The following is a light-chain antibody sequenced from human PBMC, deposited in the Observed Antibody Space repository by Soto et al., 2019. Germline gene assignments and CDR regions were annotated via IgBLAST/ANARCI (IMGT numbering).Light chain of an antibody. CDR2: AAS. Sequence: DIQMTQSPSSLSASVGDRVTITCRASQSISSYLNWYQHNPGKAPKLLIYAASSLQSGVPSRFXXXGXGTXXXXXXXXXQPEDFATXYCXQSYSXPETFGQGTKLEIK. CDR3: XQSYSXPET. V-gene: IGKV1-39*01. J-gene: IGKJ2*01. CDR1: QSISSY.